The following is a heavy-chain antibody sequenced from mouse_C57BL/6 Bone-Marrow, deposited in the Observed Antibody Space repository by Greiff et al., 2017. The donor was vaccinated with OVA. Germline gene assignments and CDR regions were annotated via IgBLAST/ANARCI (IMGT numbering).Heavy chain of an antibody. CDR1: GYTFTSYW. Sequence: QVQLQQPGAELVKPGASVKMSCKASGYTFTSYWITWVKQRPGQGLEWIGDIYPGSGSTNYNEKFKSKATLTVDTYSRTAYMQLSSLTSAASAVYYCASSTTDDWGQGTTLTVSS. D-gene: IGHD1-1*01. J-gene: IGHJ2*01. V-gene: IGHV1-55*01. CDR2: IYPGSGST. CDR3: ASSTTDD.